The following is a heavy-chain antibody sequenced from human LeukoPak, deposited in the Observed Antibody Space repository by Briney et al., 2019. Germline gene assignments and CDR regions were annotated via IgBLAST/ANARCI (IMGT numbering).Heavy chain of an antibody. D-gene: IGHD3-22*01. CDR3: AKTYYYDSSGYYYLGWFDP. CDR1: GFTPSSYS. J-gene: IGHJ5*02. Sequence: GGSLRLSCAASGFTPSSYSMNWVRQAPGKGLEWVSSISSSSDYIFYADSVKGRFSISRDNSKNTVYLQMTSLRAEDTAVYYCAKTYYYDSSGYYYLGWFDPWGQGTLVTVSS. CDR2: ISSSSDYI. V-gene: IGHV3-21*01.